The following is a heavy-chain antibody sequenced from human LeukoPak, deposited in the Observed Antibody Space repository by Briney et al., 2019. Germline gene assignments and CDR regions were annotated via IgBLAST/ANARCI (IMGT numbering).Heavy chain of an antibody. V-gene: IGHV3-33*01. Sequence: GGSLRLSCAASGFTLSSYGMHWVRQAPGKGLEWVAVIWYDGSNKYYADSVKGRFTISRDNSKNTLYLQMNSLRAEDTAVCYCAGDVLPGSSWYYFDYWGQGTLVTVSS. J-gene: IGHJ4*02. D-gene: IGHD6-13*01. CDR3: AGDVLPGSSWYYFDY. CDR1: GFTLSSYG. CDR2: IWYDGSNK.